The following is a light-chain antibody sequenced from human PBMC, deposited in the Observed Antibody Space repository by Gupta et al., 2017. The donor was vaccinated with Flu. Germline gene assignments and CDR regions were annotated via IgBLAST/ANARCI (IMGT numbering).Light chain of an antibody. CDR2: GTS. CDR1: ESVNRNH. J-gene: IGKJ2*01. V-gene: IGKV3-20*01. Sequence: GTLSVSAGERVTLACRAGESVNRNHLAWYQQKPGQAPRLLMYGTSNRATGIPDRFTGGGSGTDFTLTISRLEPEDSAVFYCHHYGTSPYTFGQGTKLEVK. CDR3: HHYGTSPYT.